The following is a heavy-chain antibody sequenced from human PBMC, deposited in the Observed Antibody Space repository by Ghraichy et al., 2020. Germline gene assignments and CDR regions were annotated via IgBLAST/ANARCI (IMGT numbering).Heavy chain of an antibody. CDR3: VRDGDPSTGYGFDN. J-gene: IGHJ4*02. CDR2: IEQGNK. D-gene: IGHD3-22*01. V-gene: IGHV3-33*01. CDR1: GFTFSSYA. Sequence: GGSLRLSCEASGFTFSSYAMHWVRQVPGKGLEWVAVIEQGNKHYVDSVKGRFAISRDNFKNMLYLQMNSLRVEDTAMYYCVRDGDPSTGYGFDNWGQGTLVTVSS.